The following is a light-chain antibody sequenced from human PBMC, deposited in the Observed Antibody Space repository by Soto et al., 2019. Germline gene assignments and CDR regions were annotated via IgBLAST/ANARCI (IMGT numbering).Light chain of an antibody. Sequence: EIVLTQSPGTLSLSPGERATLSCRASQSVSSSYLAWYQQQPGQAPRLLIYGASTTASGIPARFSASGSGTEFTLTISSLQSEDFAVYYCLHYNDWPRWTFGQGTKVDIK. CDR1: QSVSSSY. V-gene: IGKV3-15*01. CDR3: LHYNDWPRWT. CDR2: GAS. J-gene: IGKJ1*01.